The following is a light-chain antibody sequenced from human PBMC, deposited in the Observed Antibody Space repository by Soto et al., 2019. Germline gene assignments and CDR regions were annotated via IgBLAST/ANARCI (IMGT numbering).Light chain of an antibody. Sequence: DIQMTQSPSSLSASVGDRVTIACQSSHDVSRNLNWFQQKPGEAPKLLIYDASKLERGVPSRFSGSGSGTDFTLTISSLQPEDVATYYCQQYNSMLSFGGGTDVEMK. CDR1: HDVSRN. J-gene: IGKJ4*01. CDR3: QQYNSMLS. V-gene: IGKV1-33*01. CDR2: DAS.